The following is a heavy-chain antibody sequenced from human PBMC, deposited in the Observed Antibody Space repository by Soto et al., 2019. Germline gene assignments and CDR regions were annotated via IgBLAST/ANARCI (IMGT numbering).Heavy chain of an antibody. J-gene: IGHJ4*02. Sequence: EVQLLESAGGLVQPGGSLRLSCAASGFTVSSNYMSWVCQAPGKGLEWVSVIYSGGSTYYADSVKGRFTISRDSSKNTLYLQMNSLKAGDTAVYYCARGGTMALDYWGQGTLVTVSS. CDR2: IYSGGST. CDR1: GFTVSSNY. CDR3: ARGGTMALDY. V-gene: IGHV3-66*01. D-gene: IGHD3-10*01.